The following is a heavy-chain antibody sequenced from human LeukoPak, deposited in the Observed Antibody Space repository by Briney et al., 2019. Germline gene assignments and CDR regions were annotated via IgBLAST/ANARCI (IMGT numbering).Heavy chain of an antibody. D-gene: IGHD5-18*01. J-gene: IGHJ4*02. CDR1: GYTFTSYY. V-gene: IGHV1-46*01. Sequence: EVSVKVSCKASGYTFTSYYMHWVRQAPGQGLEWMGIINPSGGSTSYARKFQGRVTMTRDTSTSTVYMELSSLRSEDTAVYYCARDRVRGYSYGHFDYWGQGTLVTVSS. CDR2: INPSGGST. CDR3: ARDRVRGYSYGHFDY.